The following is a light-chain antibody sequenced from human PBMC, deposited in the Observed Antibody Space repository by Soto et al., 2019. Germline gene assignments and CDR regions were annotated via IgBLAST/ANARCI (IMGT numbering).Light chain of an antibody. CDR3: QQSYTTRYS. J-gene: IGKJ2*01. Sequence: DVQMTQSPSSLSASVGDRVTITCRASQSISTYLNWYQQKPGKAPKLLIYAASSLQSGVPSRFSGSGSGTDFTLTISSLHPEDVSSYYCQQSYTTRYSFGQGTKLEIK. CDR1: QSISTY. CDR2: AAS. V-gene: IGKV1-39*01.